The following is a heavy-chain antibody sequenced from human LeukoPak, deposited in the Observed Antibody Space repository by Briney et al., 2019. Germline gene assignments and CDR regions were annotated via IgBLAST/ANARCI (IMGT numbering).Heavy chain of an antibody. CDR2: ISYDGNNK. CDR1: GFTFKNYA. Sequence: GGSLRLSCAASGFTFKNYAIHWVRQAPGKGLEWVAVISYDGNNKYYADSVKGRFTISRDNSKNTLYLQMNSLRAEDTAVYYCARARSSYGYGDAFDIWGQGTMVTVSS. D-gene: IGHD5-18*01. J-gene: IGHJ3*02. V-gene: IGHV3-30*04. CDR3: ARARSSYGYGDAFDI.